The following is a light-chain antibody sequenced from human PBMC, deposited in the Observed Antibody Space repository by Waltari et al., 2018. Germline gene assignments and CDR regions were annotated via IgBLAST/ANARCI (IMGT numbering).Light chain of an antibody. CDR1: QSLLYRANNKNY. CDR2: WAS. Sequence: DIVMTQSPDSLAVSLGERATIKFKSGQSLLYRANNKNYVAWYHQNTGQPPKRLIDWASTRGSGVPDRFSGSGSGTDFTLTISSLQAADVAVYYCQQYFDTPSFGPGTKVEIK. V-gene: IGKV4-1*01. J-gene: IGKJ3*01. CDR3: QQYFDTPS.